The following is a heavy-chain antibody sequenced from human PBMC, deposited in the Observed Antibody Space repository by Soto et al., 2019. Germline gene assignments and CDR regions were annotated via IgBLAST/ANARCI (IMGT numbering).Heavy chain of an antibody. Sequence: QVQLVQSGAEEKKPGASVKVSCKASGYTFTSYAMHWVRQAPGQRLEWMGWINAGNGNTKYSQKFQGRVTITRDTXAXXADMELSSLRYEDTAVYYWARECRVSRKHATWFDPWGQGTLVTVSS. CDR1: GYTFTSYA. CDR3: ARECRVSRKHATWFDP. V-gene: IGHV1-3*05. J-gene: IGHJ5*02. CDR2: INAGNGNT. D-gene: IGHD2-2*01.